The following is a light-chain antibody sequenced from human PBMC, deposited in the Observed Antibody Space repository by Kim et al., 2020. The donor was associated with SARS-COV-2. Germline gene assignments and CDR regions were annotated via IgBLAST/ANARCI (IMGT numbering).Light chain of an antibody. Sequence: EIVMTLSPATLSVSPGDRATLSCRASQSVTSKVAWYQQTPGQAPRLLIYGASTRATGIPARFSGSGSETEFTLTISSLQSEDFAVYYCQQYNNWHYTFGQGTKLEI. CDR1: QSVTSK. CDR3: QQYNNWHYT. CDR2: GAS. V-gene: IGKV3-15*01. J-gene: IGKJ2*01.